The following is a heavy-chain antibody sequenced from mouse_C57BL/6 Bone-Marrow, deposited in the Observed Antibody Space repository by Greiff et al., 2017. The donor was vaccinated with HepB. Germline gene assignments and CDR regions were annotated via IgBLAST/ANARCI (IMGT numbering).Heavy chain of an antibody. CDR3: ARSAGGTVVATGY. CDR1: GYTFTDYY. Sequence: VQLQQSGPELVKPGASVKISCKASGYTFTDYYMNLVKQSHGKSLEWIGDINPNNGGTSYNQKFKGKATLTVDKSSSTAYMELRSLTSEDSAVYDCARSAGGTVVATGYWGQGTTLTVSS. D-gene: IGHD1-1*01. CDR2: INPNNGGT. J-gene: IGHJ2*01. V-gene: IGHV1-26*01.